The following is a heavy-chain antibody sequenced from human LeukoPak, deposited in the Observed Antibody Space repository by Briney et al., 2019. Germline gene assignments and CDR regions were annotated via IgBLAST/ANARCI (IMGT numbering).Heavy chain of an antibody. Sequence: SVKVSCTASGGTFSSYAISWVRQAPGQGLEWMGGIIPIFGTANYAQKFQGRVTITADESTSTAYMELSSLRSEDTAVYYCARSLRYSNYFDYWGQGTLVTVSS. CDR2: IIPIFGTA. CDR3: ARSLRYSNYFDY. CDR1: GGTFSSYA. V-gene: IGHV1-69*13. D-gene: IGHD4-11*01. J-gene: IGHJ4*02.